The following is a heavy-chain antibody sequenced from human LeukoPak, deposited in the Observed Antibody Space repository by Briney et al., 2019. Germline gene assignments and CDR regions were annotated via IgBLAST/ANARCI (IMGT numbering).Heavy chain of an antibody. CDR2: IYTSGST. V-gene: IGHV4-4*07. CDR3: ARAGNYYDRGGYPILGSYFDL. D-gene: IGHD3-22*01. Sequence: SETLSLACTVSGGSISSYYWSWIRQPAGKGLEWIGRIYTSGSTNYNPSLKSRVTMSVDTSKSQFSLKLSSVTAADTAVYYCARAGNYYDRGGYPILGSYFDLWGRGTLVTVSS. J-gene: IGHJ2*01. CDR1: GGSISSYY.